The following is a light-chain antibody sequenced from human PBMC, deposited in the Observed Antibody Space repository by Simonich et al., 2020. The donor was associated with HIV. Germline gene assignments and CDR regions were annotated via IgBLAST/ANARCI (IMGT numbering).Light chain of an antibody. CDR3: SSYAGSKV. CDR1: SSDVGGYNY. Sequence: QSALTQPPSASGSPGQSVTISCTGTSSDVGGYNYVSWYQPHPGKAPKLMIYGVSKRPSGVPDRFSGSKSGNTASLTVSGLQAEDEADYYCSSYAGSKVFGGGTKLTVL. V-gene: IGLV2-8*01. J-gene: IGLJ3*02. CDR2: GVS.